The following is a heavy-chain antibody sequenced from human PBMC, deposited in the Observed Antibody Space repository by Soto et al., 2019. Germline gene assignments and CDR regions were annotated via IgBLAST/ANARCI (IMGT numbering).Heavy chain of an antibody. CDR2: ISGSGGGA. Sequence: GGSLRLSCAASGFTFSSYAMNWVRQPPGKGLEWVSTISGSGGGAYYADSVKGRFTISRDNSKNTLYLQMNSLRAEDTAIYYCAKEGASSWYFFDYWGQGTLVTVS. CDR1: GFTFSSYA. CDR3: AKEGASSWYFFDY. J-gene: IGHJ4*02. V-gene: IGHV3-23*01. D-gene: IGHD6-13*01.